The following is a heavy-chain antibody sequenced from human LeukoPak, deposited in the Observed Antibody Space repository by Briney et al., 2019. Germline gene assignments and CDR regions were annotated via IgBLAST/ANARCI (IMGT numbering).Heavy chain of an antibody. CDR2: IVSGGTT. CDR1: GITVSSNY. D-gene: IGHD1-26*01. V-gene: IGHV3-66*01. Sequence: GGSLRLSCAASGITVSSNYMSWVRQAPGKGPERLSIIVSGGTTYYTDSVKGRFTISRDNSKNTLYLQMNSLRAEDTALYYCARTIVGAAHDSFDIWGLGTMVTVSS. CDR3: ARTIVGAAHDSFDI. J-gene: IGHJ3*02.